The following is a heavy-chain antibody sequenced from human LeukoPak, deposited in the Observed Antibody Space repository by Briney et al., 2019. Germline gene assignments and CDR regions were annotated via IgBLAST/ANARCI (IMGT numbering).Heavy chain of an antibody. CDR3: ATVFDF. D-gene: IGHD2-21*02. Sequence: GGSLRLSCAASGFTFSSYSMSWVRQAPGKGLVWVARIDDVGSGTSYADSVKGRFTISRDVAKNTVYLQMNSLRAEDTAVYYCATVFDFWGQGTLVTVSS. CDR1: GFTFSSYS. J-gene: IGHJ5*01. V-gene: IGHV3-74*01. CDR2: IDDVGSGT.